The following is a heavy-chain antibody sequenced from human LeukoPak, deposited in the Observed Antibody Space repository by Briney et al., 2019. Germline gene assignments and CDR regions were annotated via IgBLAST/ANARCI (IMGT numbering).Heavy chain of an antibody. Sequence: APVKVSCKASGYTFTSYDINWVRQATGQGLEWMGWMNPNSGNTGYAQKFQGRVTLTRNTSISTAYMELGSLRSEDTAVYYCARSVPAYNYSTMAVGGKGPTVTFSS. CDR2: MNPNSGNT. V-gene: IGHV1-8*01. CDR3: ARSVPAYNYSTMAV. J-gene: IGHJ6*03. D-gene: IGHD2-2*01. CDR1: GYTFTSYD.